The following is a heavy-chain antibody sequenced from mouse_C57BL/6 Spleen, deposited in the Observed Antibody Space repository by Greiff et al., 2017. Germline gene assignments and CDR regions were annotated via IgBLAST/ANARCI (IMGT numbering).Heavy chain of an antibody. J-gene: IGHJ4*01. CDR3: ARRGGSQGYYYAMDY. CDR2: IYPGSGNT. Sequence: VMLVESGAELVRPGASVKLSCKASGYTFTDYYINWVKQRPGQGLEWIARIYPGSGNTYYNEKFKGKATLTAEKSSSTAYMQLSSLTSEDSAVXFCARRGGSQGYYYAMDYWGQGTSVTVSS. CDR1: GYTFTDYY. V-gene: IGHV1-76*01.